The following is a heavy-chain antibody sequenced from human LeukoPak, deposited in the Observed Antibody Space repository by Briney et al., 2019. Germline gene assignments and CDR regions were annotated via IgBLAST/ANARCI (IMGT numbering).Heavy chain of an antibody. CDR2: IYFRGST. V-gene: IGHV4-59*12. CDR3: ARAPTGTGGWNWFDP. Sequence: SSETLSLTCTVSGGSINDYYWSWIRQPPGKGLEYIGYIYFRGSTNYNPSLKSRVTMSVDTSKNQLSLKLSSVTAADTAVYYCARAPTGTGGWNWFDPWGQGTLVTVSS. CDR1: GGSINDYY. J-gene: IGHJ5*02. D-gene: IGHD1-1*01.